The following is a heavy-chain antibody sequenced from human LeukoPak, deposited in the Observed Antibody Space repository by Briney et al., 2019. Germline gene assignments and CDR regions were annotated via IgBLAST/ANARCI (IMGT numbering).Heavy chain of an antibody. CDR3: ARAYQDIVVVVAATSIDAFDI. J-gene: IGHJ3*02. Sequence: ASVKVSCKASGYTFTSYDINWVRQAPGQGLEWMGIINPSGGSTSYAQKFQGRVTMTRDMSTSTVYMELSSLRSEDTAVYYCARAYQDIVVVVAATSIDAFDIWGQGTMVTVSS. V-gene: IGHV1-46*01. CDR2: INPSGGST. D-gene: IGHD2-15*01. CDR1: GYTFTSYD.